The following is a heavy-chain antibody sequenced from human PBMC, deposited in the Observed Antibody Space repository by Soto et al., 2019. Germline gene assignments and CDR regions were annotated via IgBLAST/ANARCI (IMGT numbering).Heavy chain of an antibody. J-gene: IGHJ4*02. CDR1: EFTFANAW. D-gene: IGHD4-17*01. CDR3: TSLSYGH. V-gene: IGHV3-15*01. Sequence: PGGSLRLSCAASEFTFANAWISWVRQATGKGLEWVGRIKSKADGGTTDYAAPVKGRFTISRDESQNTLYLQMNSLKTEDTAVYYCTSLSYGHWGQGTLVTVSS. CDR2: IKSKADGGTT.